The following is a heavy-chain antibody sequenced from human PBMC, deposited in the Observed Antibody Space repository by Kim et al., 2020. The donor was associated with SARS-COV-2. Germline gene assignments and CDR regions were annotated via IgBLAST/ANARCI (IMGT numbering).Heavy chain of an antibody. J-gene: IGHJ4*02. Sequence: YGPSFQGQVTISADKSISTAYLQWSSLKASDTAMYYCAWCGSGSYEYFDYWGQGTLVTVSS. CDR3: AWCGSGSYEYFDY. D-gene: IGHD3-10*01. V-gene: IGHV5-51*01.